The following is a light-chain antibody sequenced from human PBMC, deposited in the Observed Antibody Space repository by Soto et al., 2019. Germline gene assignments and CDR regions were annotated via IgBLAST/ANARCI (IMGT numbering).Light chain of an antibody. CDR2: AAS. Sequence: DIQMTQYTSSLSASVGDRVTITCRASQSINSYLNWYQQKPGKAPKLLIHAASSLQGGVPSRFSGSGSGTEFTLTISSLQPDDFATYYCQHYNSYSEAFCQGSNV. CDR3: QHYNSYSEA. V-gene: IGKV1-39*01. CDR1: QSINSY. J-gene: IGKJ1*01.